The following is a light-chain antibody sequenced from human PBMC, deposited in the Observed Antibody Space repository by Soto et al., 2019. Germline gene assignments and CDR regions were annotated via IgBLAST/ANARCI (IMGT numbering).Light chain of an antibody. V-gene: IGLV9-49*01. Sequence: LLTQPPSASASLGASVTLTCTLSNGYTHYKVDWYQQRPGKGPRFVMRVGTRGIVGSKGDGIPDRFSVLGSGLNRSLTIKNVQEEDESDYHCGAEHGSGSNFVWVFGGGTKLTVL. J-gene: IGLJ2*01. CDR3: GAEHGSGSNFVWV. CDR2: VGTRGIVG. CDR1: NGYTHYK.